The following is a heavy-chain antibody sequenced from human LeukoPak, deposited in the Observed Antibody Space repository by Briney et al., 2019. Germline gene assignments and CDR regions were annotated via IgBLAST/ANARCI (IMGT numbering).Heavy chain of an antibody. Sequence: PGGSLRLSCAASGFTVSDNYMSWVRQAPGKGLEWVSVIYSGGSTYYSDSVKGRFTISRDNSKNTLYLQMNRLRAEDPAVYYCARVNHLLTIDYWGQGTLVTVSS. J-gene: IGHJ4*02. D-gene: IGHD4/OR15-4a*01. CDR3: ARVNHLLTIDY. V-gene: IGHV3-53*01. CDR1: GFTVSDNY. CDR2: IYSGGST.